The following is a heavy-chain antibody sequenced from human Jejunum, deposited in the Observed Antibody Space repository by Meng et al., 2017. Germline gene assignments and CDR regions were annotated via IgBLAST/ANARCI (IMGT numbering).Heavy chain of an antibody. CDR3: ARDLLGPAIAATGWFDP. CDR1: GASISDSNW. V-gene: IGHV4-4*02. Sequence: VRLEESGPGLVKPSGTLSLTCAVAGASISDSNWWSWVRQPLGKALEWIGEIYHTGTTNYNPSLKSRVTMSLDKSKNQFSLELTSVTAADTAVYYCARDLLGPAIAATGWFDPWGQGTLVTVSS. D-gene: IGHD6-13*01. CDR2: IYHTGTT. J-gene: IGHJ5*02.